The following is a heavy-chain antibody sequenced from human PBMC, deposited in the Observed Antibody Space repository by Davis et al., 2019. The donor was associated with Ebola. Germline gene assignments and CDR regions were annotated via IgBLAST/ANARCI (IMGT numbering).Heavy chain of an antibody. J-gene: IGHJ4*02. CDR1: GFTFSRDW. Sequence: GESLKIPCAASGFTFSRDWMTWARQAPGKGLEWVANIKQDGSEKYYVDSVKGRFTISRDNAKNSLYLQMNSLRAEDTAVYYCARDGVPAALDYWGQGTLVTVSS. CDR2: IKQDGSEK. V-gene: IGHV3-7*01. D-gene: IGHD2-2*01. CDR3: ARDGVPAALDY.